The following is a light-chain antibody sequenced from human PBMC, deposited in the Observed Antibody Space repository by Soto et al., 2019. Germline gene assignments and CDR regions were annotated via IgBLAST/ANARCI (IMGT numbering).Light chain of an antibody. CDR3: QQRTTGT. Sequence: EIVLTQSPATLSLSPGDSATLSCRASQSISNFLAWYQQKPGQAPRLLIYDASHRVTGVPGRFSGSGSWTDFTRTISSLEPDDFAVYHCQQRTTGTFGGGTKVEI. CDR2: DAS. V-gene: IGKV3-11*01. J-gene: IGKJ4*01. CDR1: QSISNF.